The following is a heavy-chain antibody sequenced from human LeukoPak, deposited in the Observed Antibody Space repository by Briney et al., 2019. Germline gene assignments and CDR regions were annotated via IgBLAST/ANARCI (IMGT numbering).Heavy chain of an antibody. V-gene: IGHV1-8*01. J-gene: IGHJ5*02. CDR2: MNPNSGNT. CDR3: SRSSSRLLYFDP. D-gene: IGHD6-6*01. Sequence: ASVKVSHKASGYTFTSYDINWVRQATGQGLEWMGWMNPNSGNTGYAQKFQGRVTMTRNTSISTAYMELSSLRSEDTAVYYCSRSSSRLLYFDPWGQGTLVTVSS. CDR1: GYTFTSYD.